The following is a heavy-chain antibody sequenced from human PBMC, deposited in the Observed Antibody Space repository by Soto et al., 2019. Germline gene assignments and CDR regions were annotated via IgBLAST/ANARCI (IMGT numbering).Heavy chain of an antibody. CDR1: GFTFSGSA. V-gene: IGHV3-73*02. Sequence: EVQLVESGGGLVQPGGSRKLSCAASGFTFSGSAMHWVRQASGKGLEWVGRIRSKANNYATVYAASVKGRFTISRHDSKNTAHLQMYSLKTEDTAVYYCARHALQYCGGDCYLLPYFDLWGRGTLVTVSS. J-gene: IGHJ2*01. CDR2: IRSKANNYAT. D-gene: IGHD2-21*02. CDR3: ARHALQYCGGDCYLLPYFDL.